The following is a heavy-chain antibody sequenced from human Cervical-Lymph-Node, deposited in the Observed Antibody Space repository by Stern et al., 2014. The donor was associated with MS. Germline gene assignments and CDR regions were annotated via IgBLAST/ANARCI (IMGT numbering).Heavy chain of an antibody. J-gene: IGHJ4*02. V-gene: IGHV3-23*04. CDR2: ISGSGNST. D-gene: IGHD6-19*01. CDR3: AKGSASGWYGLHYFDF. Sequence: EVQLVESGGGLVQPGGSLRLSCAASGFTFSTHAMTWVRQAPGKGLEWLSSISGSGNSTYYAASAEGRFTISRDHSKNTLYLQITGLRAEDTAVYYCAKGSASGWYGLHYFDFWGQGTLVTVSS. CDR1: GFTFSTHA.